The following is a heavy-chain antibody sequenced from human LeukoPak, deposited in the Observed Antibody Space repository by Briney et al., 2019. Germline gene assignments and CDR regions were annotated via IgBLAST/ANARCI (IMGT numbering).Heavy chain of an antibody. V-gene: IGHV4-34*01. CDR1: GGSFSDYH. CDR3: ARAKASHV. Sequence: SETLSLTCAVYGGSFSDYHWSWLRQAPGRGLDWIVEINHGGSTNYNPSLKSRVTISVDTSKNQFSLKLTSVTAADTAVYYCARAKASHVWGEGTTVTVSS. J-gene: IGHJ6*04. CDR2: INHGGST.